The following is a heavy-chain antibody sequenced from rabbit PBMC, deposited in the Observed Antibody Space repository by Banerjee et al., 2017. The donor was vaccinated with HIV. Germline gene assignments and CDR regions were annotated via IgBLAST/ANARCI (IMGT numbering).Heavy chain of an antibody. D-gene: IGHD1-1*01. CDR2: IYTGSGST. Sequence: QSLEESGGGLVQPEGSLTLTCTASGFSFSTYYYMCWVRQAPGKGLEWIGCIYTGSGSTYYASWAKGRFTISKTSSTTVTLQMTSLTAADTATYFCARGGGAGGYVNLWGPGTLVTVS. CDR3: ARGGGAGGYVNL. CDR1: GFSFSTYYY. J-gene: IGHJ4*01. V-gene: IGHV1S40*01.